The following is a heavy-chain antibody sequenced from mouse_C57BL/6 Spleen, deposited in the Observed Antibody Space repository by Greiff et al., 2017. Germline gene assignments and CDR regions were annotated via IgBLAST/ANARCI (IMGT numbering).Heavy chain of an antibody. V-gene: IGHV1-52*01. CDR1: GYTFTSYW. CDR2: IDPSDSET. CDR3: ASPYDYDVWYAMDY. J-gene: IGHJ4*01. D-gene: IGHD2-4*01. Sequence: VQLQQPGAELVRPGSSVKLSCKASGYTFTSYWMHWVKQRPIQGLEWIGNIDPSDSETHYNQKFKDKATLTVDKSSSTAYMQLSSLTSEDSAVYYCASPYDYDVWYAMDYWGQGTSVTVSS.